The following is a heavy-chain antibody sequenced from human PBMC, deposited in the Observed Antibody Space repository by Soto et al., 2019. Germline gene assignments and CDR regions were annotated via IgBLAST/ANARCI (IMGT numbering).Heavy chain of an antibody. CDR1: GGSISSSSYY. J-gene: IGHJ4*02. V-gene: IGHV4-39*01. CDR2: IYYSGST. D-gene: IGHD6-19*01. Sequence: QLQLQESGPGLVKPSETLSLTCTVSGGSISSSSYYWGWIRQPPGKGLEWIGSIYYSGSTYYNPSLKSRVTISVDTSKNQFSLKLSSVTAADTAVYYCARSLIAVAGNDYWGQGTLVTVSS. CDR3: ARSLIAVAGNDY.